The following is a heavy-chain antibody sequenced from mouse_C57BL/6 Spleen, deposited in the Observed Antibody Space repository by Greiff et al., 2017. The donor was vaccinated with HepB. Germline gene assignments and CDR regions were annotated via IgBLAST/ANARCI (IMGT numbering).Heavy chain of an antibody. D-gene: IGHD1-1*01. J-gene: IGHJ1*03. CDR1: GYTFTSYG. CDR3: ARSLYYGSRYWYFDV. V-gene: IGHV1-81*01. CDR2: IYPRSGNT. Sequence: QVQLKQSGAELARPGASVKLSCKASGYTFTSYGISWVKQRTGQGLEWIGEIYPRSGNTYYNEKFKGKATLTADKSSSTAYMELRSLTSEDSAVYFCARSLYYGSRYWYFDVWGTGTTVTVSS.